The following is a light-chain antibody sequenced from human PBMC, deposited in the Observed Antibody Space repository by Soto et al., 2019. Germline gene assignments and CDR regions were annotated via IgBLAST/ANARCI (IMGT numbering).Light chain of an antibody. CDR1: TSNIGAPYD. CDR3: CSYAGNSRV. J-gene: IGLJ1*01. CDR2: GDN. V-gene: IGLV1-40*01. Sequence: QSVLTQPPSVSGAPGQRVSISCTGSTSNIGAPYDVHWYQHLPGTAPKLLIYGDNNRPSGVPDRFSGSKSGTSASLAITRLQAEDEADYYCCSYAGNSRVFGTGTKVTVL.